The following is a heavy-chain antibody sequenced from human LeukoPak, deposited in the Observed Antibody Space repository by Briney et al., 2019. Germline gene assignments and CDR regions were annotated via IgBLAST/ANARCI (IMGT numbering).Heavy chain of an antibody. J-gene: IGHJ4*02. Sequence: GSLRLSCAASGFTFSSYGMHWVRQAPGKGLEWVAVISYDGSNKYYADSVKGRFTISRDNSKNTLYLQMNSLRAEDTAVYYCAIIAARREDYWGQGTLVTVSS. CDR1: GFTFSSYG. CDR3: AIIAARREDY. CDR2: ISYDGSNK. V-gene: IGHV3-30*19. D-gene: IGHD6-6*01.